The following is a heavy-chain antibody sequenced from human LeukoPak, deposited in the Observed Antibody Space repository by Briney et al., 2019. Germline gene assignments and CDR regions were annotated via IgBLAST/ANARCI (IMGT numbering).Heavy chain of an antibody. CDR2: ISAYNGNT. D-gene: IGHD3-10*01. CDR1: GYTFTSYG. J-gene: IGHJ4*02. Sequence: ASVKVSCKASGYTFTSYGISWVRQAPGQGLEWMGWISAYNGNTNYAQKLQGRVTMTTDTSTSTAYMELRSLRSDDTAVYYCARDPYGSGSFGGYPDDYWGQGTLVTVSS. CDR3: ARDPYGSGSFGGYPDDY. V-gene: IGHV1-18*01.